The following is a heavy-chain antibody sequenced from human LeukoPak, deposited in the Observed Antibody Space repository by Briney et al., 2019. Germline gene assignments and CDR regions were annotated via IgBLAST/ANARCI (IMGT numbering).Heavy chain of an antibody. J-gene: IGHJ4*02. CDR3: ARESAGIAAAGTLDY. CDR1: GFTFSSYG. D-gene: IGHD6-13*01. Sequence: GRSLRLSCAASGFTFSSYGMHWVRQAPGKGLECVAVIWYDGSNKYYADSVKGRFTISRDNSKNTLYLQMNSLRAEDTAVYYCARESAGIAAAGTLDYWGQGTLVTVSS. V-gene: IGHV3-33*01. CDR2: IWYDGSNK.